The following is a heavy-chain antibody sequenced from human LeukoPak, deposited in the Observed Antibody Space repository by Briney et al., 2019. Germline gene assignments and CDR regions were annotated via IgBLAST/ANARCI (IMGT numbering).Heavy chain of an antibody. V-gene: IGHV5-51*01. CDR1: GYSFTSYC. Sequence: GASLKISSKGAGYSFTSYCICWGRQMPGKGLEWLRIIYPRDSDTRYSPSFQGQVTISADKSISTAYLQWSSLKASDTAMYYCARPKTQTGAPSDWGQGTLVTVSS. D-gene: IGHD1-1*01. J-gene: IGHJ4*02. CDR3: ARPKTQTGAPSD. CDR2: IYPRDSDT.